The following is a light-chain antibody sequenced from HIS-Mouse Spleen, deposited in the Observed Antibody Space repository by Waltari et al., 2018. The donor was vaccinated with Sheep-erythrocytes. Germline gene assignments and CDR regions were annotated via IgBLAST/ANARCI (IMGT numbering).Light chain of an antibody. J-gene: IGLJ1*01. CDR3: CSYAGSYNHV. CDR1: RSDVRCYNY. Sequence: QSALTQPRSVSGSPGPSVTISCPGPRSDVRCYNYVPWYQQHPGKAPKLMIYDVSKRPSGVPDRFSGSKSGNTASLTISGLQAEDEADYYCCSYAGSYNHVFATGTKVTVL. V-gene: IGLV2-11*01. CDR2: DVS.